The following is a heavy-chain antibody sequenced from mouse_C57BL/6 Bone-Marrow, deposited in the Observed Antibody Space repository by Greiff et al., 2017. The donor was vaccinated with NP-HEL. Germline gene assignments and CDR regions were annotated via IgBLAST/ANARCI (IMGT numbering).Heavy chain of an antibody. J-gene: IGHJ2*01. Sequence: EVKLQQSGPGLVKPSQSLSLTCSVTGYSITSGYYWNWIRQFPGNKLEWMGYISYDGSNNYNPSLKNRISITRDTSKNQFFLKLNSVTTEDTATYYCARDYYGSPRFDYWGQGTTLTVSS. V-gene: IGHV3-6*01. CDR1: GYSITSGYY. D-gene: IGHD1-1*01. CDR3: ARDYYGSPRFDY. CDR2: ISYDGSN.